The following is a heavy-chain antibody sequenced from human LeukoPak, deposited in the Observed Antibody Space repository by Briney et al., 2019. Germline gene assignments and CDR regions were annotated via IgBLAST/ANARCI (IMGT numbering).Heavy chain of an antibody. CDR2: IYYSGST. D-gene: IGHD6-6*01. CDR3: ARDLGIAARPDY. CDR1: GDSISSYY. V-gene: IGHV4-59*12. Sequence: PSETLSLTCTVSGDSISSYYWSWIRQPPGKGLEWIGYIYYSGSTNYNPSLKSRVTISVDTSKNQFCLKLSSVTAADTAVYYCARDLGIAARPDYWGQGTVVTVSS. J-gene: IGHJ4*02.